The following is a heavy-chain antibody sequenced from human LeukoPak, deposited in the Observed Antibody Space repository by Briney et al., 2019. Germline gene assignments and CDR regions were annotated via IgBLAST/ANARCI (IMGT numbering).Heavy chain of an antibody. CDR1: GFTFSSYA. CDR3: AKATVAVAGHTYFAY. D-gene: IGHD6-19*01. J-gene: IGHJ4*02. CDR2: ISGMVLTP. V-gene: IGHV3-23*01. Sequence: GGSLRLSCAASGFTFSSYAMNCVRQTPGKGLEWVSGISGMVLTPYYADSVKGRFTISRDNSKNTVYMQVNSRRAEGTAIFYCAKATVAVAGHTYFAYWGQGTLLTVSS.